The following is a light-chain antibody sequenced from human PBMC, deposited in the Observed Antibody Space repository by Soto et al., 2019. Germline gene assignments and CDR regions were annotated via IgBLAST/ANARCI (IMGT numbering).Light chain of an antibody. CDR3: QQYNNWPPRFT. CDR2: GAS. CDR1: QSVSSN. J-gene: IGKJ3*01. V-gene: IGKV3-15*01. Sequence: EIVMTQSPVTLSVSPGERATLSCRASQSVSSNLAWYQQKPGQAPRLLIYGASTRATGIPARFSGSGSGTEFTLTISSLQSEDFAVYYCQQYNNWPPRFTFGPGTKVDLK.